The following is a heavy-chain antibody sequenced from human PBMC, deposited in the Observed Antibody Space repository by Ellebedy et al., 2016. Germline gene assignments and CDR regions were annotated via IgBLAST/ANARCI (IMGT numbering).Heavy chain of an antibody. Sequence: GESLKISXSGSGFTFSSYAMSWVRQAPGKGLEWVSAIRGSGGGTYYADSVKGRFTISRDNSKNTLYLQMNSLRAEDTAVYYCAAGWYVSIDSWGQGTLVTVSS. CDR2: IRGSGGGT. J-gene: IGHJ4*02. CDR3: AAGWYVSIDS. V-gene: IGHV3-23*01. CDR1: GFTFSSYA. D-gene: IGHD6-19*01.